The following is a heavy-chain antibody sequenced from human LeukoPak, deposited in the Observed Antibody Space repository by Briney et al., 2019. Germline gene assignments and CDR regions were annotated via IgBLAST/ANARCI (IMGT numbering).Heavy chain of an antibody. CDR1: GFTFSSYS. D-gene: IGHD1-26*01. CDR2: ISSSSSYV. J-gene: IGHJ4*02. V-gene: IGHV3-21*01. CDR3: ARVVGATVDY. Sequence: GGSLRLSCAASGFTFSSYSMNWVRQAPGKGLEWVSSISSSSSYVYYADSVKGRFTISRDNAKNSLYLQMNSLRAEDTAVYYCARVVGATVDYWGQGTLVTVSS.